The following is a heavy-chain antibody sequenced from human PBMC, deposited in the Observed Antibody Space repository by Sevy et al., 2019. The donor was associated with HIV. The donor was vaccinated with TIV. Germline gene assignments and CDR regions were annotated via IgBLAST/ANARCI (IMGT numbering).Heavy chain of an antibody. J-gene: IGHJ4*02. CDR3: AKTSSYGSGNYFDY. D-gene: IGHD3-10*01. Sequence: ASVKVSCKASGYTFTIYGISWVRQAPEQGLEWMGWISAYSGNTNYAQNLQGRVTMTTDTSTTTAYMELRSLRFDDTAVYYCAKTSSYGSGNYFDYWGQGTLVTVSS. CDR1: GYTFTIYG. V-gene: IGHV1-18*01. CDR2: ISAYSGNT.